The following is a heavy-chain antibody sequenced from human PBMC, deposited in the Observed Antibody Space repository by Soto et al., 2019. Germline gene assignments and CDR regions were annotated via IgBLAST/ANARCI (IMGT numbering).Heavy chain of an antibody. Sequence: QVQLVQSGAEVKKPGASVKVSCKASGYTFTSYGISWVRQAPGQGLEGMGWISAYNGNTNYAQKLQGRVTMTTDTSTSTAYMELRSLRSDDTAVYYCERDWASGYSYGPPFDYWGQGTLVTVSS. J-gene: IGHJ4*02. CDR3: ERDWASGYSYGPPFDY. V-gene: IGHV1-18*01. CDR2: ISAYNGNT. D-gene: IGHD5-18*01. CDR1: GYTFTSYG.